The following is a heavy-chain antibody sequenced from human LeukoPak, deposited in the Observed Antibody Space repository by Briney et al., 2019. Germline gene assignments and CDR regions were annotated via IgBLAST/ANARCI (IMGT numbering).Heavy chain of an antibody. CDR3: AKDWAYYDFWSDYGYHHYGMDV. CDR2: ISYDGSDK. CDR1: GFTFRGHG. Sequence: PGGSLRLSCAASGFTFRGHGMHWVRQAPGKGLEWVAVISYDGSDKYYADSVKGRFTISRDSSKNTLYLQMNSLGADDTAVYYCAKDWAYYDFWSDYGYHHYGMDVWGQGTTVTVSS. V-gene: IGHV3-30*18. D-gene: IGHD3-3*01. J-gene: IGHJ6*02.